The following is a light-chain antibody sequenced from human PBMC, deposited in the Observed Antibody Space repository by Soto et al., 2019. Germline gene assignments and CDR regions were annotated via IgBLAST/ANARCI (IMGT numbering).Light chain of an antibody. J-gene: IGKJ1*01. V-gene: IGKV1-33*01. CDR2: DAS. CDR3: QQYDNRPPWT. Sequence: DIQMTQSPSSLSASVGDRVTISCQASQDISNNLNWYQQKPGKAPKLLIYDASNLETGVPSRFSGSGSGTDFTFTISSLQPEDIATYYCQQYDNRPPWTFGQGTKVEIK. CDR1: QDISNN.